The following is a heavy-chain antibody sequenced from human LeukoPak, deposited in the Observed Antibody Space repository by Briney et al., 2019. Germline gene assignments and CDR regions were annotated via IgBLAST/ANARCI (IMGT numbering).Heavy chain of an antibody. CDR1: GYTFTSYY. V-gene: IGHV1-46*01. Sequence: ASVKVSCKASGYTFTSYYMHWVRQAPGQGLEWMGIINPSGGSTSYAQKFHGRVTMTRYTPTSTVYMELSSLRCEDTAVYYCARGNEKRKLSPFDYWGQGTLVTVSS. CDR2: INPSGGST. CDR3: ARGNEKRKLSPFDY. J-gene: IGHJ4*02. D-gene: IGHD2-8*01.